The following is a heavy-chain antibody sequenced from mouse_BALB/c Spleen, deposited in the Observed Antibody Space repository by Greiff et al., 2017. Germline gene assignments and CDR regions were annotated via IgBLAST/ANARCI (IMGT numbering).Heavy chain of an antibody. D-gene: IGHD1-2*01. CDR1: GFTFSSYT. V-gene: IGHV5-6-4*01. CDR2: ISRGGCYT. J-gene: IGHJ4*01. Sequence: EVKLMESGGGLVKPGGSLKLSCAASGFTFSSYTMPWVRQNPEQRLEWVATISRGGCYTYYPDSLKGRFTISRDNAKNTLYLQMSSLKSEDSAMYYCTRVGILRLPSYAMDYWGQGTSVTVSA. CDR3: TRVGILRLPSYAMDY.